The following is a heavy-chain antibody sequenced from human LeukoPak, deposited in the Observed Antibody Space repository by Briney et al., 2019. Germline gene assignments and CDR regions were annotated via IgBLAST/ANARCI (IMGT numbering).Heavy chain of an antibody. J-gene: IGHJ3*02. D-gene: IGHD3/OR15-3a*01. V-gene: IGHV3-30*03. CDR1: GFTFSAYG. CDR3: ARYGLGAHAFDI. CDR2: ISDDGSHK. Sequence: GGSLSLSCAASGFTFSAYGLHWVRQAPGKGLEWVAIISDDGSHKYYADSVKGRFTISRDNSKNTLYLQMNSLRAEDTAVYYCARYGLGAHAFDIWGQGTMVTVSS.